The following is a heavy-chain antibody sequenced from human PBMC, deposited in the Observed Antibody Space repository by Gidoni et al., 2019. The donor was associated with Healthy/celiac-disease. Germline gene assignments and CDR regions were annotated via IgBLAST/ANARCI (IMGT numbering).Heavy chain of an antibody. CDR1: GFTFSSYG. D-gene: IGHD3-22*01. CDR3: AKEGVITWRGKEVENWFDP. J-gene: IGHJ5*02. CDR2: ISYDGSNK. Sequence: LSCAASGFTFSSYGMHWVRQAPGKGLEWVAVISYDGSNKYYADSVKGRFTISRDNSKNTLYLQMNSLRAEDTAVYYCAKEGVITWRGKEVENWFDPWGQGTLVTVSS. V-gene: IGHV3-30*18.